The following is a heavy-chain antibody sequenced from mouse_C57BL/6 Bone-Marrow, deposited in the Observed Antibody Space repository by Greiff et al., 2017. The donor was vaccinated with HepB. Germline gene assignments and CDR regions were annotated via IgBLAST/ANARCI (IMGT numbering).Heavy chain of an antibody. V-gene: IGHV1-22*01. CDR2: INPNNGGT. CDR3: TIIEYYGSSHCYAMDY. Sequence: VQLKESGPELVKPGASVKMSCKASGYTFTDYNMHWVKQSHGKSLEWIGYINPNNGGTSYNQKFKGKATLTVNKSSSTAYMELRSLTSEDSAVYYCTIIEYYGSSHCYAMDYWGQGTSVTVSS. CDR1: GYTFTDYN. J-gene: IGHJ4*01. D-gene: IGHD1-1*01.